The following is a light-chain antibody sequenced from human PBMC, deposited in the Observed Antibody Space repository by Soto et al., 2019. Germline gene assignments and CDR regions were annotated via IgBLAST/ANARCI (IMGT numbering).Light chain of an antibody. CDR2: KAS. Sequence: DIQMIQSPSTLSASVGDRVTITCRASQSISSWLAWYQQKPGKAPKLLIYKASSLESGVPSRFSGSGSGTEFTLIISSLQPDDFATYYCQQYNSYWTFGQGTKVEIK. J-gene: IGKJ1*01. CDR3: QQYNSYWT. CDR1: QSISSW. V-gene: IGKV1-5*03.